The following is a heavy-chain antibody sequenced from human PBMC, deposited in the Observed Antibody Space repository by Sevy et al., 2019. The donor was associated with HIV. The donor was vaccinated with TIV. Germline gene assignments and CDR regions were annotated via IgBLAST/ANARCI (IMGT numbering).Heavy chain of an antibody. D-gene: IGHD1-26*01. CDR3: ASDWTSDPEGIDY. CDR2: IRYGGNTI. V-gene: IGHV3-23*01. Sequence: GGSLRLSCVGSGFNFGTYAMTWVRQAPGQGLEWVSSIRYGGNTIYYADSVKGRFLISRDDSKNTVFLQMNSLRVEDTALYYCASDWTSDPEGIDYWGQGTRVTVSS. J-gene: IGHJ4*02. CDR1: GFNFGTYA.